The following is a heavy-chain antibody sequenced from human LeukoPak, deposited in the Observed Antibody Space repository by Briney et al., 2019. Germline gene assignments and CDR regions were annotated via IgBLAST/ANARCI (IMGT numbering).Heavy chain of an antibody. V-gene: IGHV1-69*13. J-gene: IGHJ5*02. Sequence: GASVKVSCKASGGTFSSYAISWVRQAPGQGLEWMGGIIPIFGTANYAQKFQGRVTITADESTSTAYMELSSLRSEDTAVYYCARDRDNSSWRNWFDPWGQGTLVTVSS. CDR3: ARDRDNSSWRNWFDP. D-gene: IGHD6-13*01. CDR2: IIPIFGTA. CDR1: GGTFSSYA.